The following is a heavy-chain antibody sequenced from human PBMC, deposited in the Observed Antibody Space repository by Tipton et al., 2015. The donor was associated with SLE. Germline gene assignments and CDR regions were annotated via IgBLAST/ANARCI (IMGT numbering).Heavy chain of an antibody. V-gene: IGHV1-2*06. CDR2: IDPDSGGT. CDR1: GYTFTGYY. D-gene: IGHD6-19*01. Sequence: QLVQSGAEVKKPGASVKVSCKTSGYTFTGYYVHWVRQAPGQGLEWMGRIDPDSGGTFYAQKFQGRVSMTRDTSIRTAYMELRSLRSEDTAVYYCAIAVAGTLFFDYWGQGALVTVSS. CDR3: AIAVAGTLFFDY. J-gene: IGHJ4*02.